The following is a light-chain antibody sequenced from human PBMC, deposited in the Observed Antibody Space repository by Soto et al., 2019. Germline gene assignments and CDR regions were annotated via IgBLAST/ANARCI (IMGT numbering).Light chain of an antibody. Sequence: EIVLTQSPATLSLSPGERATLSCRASQSVSSYLAWYQQKPGQAPRLLIYDASNRTTSIPARFSGSGSGTDFTLTISSLEHEDFDVYYCQQRSNWPRFTFGPGTKVDIK. CDR2: DAS. V-gene: IGKV3-11*01. CDR1: QSVSSY. CDR3: QQRSNWPRFT. J-gene: IGKJ3*01.